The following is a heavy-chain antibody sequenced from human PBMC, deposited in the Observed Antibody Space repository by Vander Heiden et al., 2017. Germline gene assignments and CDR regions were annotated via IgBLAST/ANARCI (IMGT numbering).Heavy chain of an antibody. CDR1: GFTFSSYA. D-gene: IGHD3-3*01. CDR2: ISGRGGST. J-gene: IGHJ4*02. CDR3: AKDQDFWSGYYDY. Sequence: EVQLLESGGGLVQPGGSVRLSGEASGFTFSSYAMSWVRQAPGKSLGWVSAISGRGGSTYYADSVKGRFTISRENSKNTLYLQMNSLRAEDTAVYYCAKDQDFWSGYYDYWGQGTLVTVSS. V-gene: IGHV3-23*01.